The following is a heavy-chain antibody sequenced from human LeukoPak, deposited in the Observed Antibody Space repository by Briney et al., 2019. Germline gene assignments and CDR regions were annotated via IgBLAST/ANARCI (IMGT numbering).Heavy chain of an antibody. CDR3: ARSLGYSYGLDY. J-gene: IGHJ4*02. CDR2: IYTSGST. D-gene: IGHD5-18*01. CDR1: GGSISSGSYY. Sequence: SETLSLTCTVSGGSISSGSYYWSWIRQPVGKGLEWIGRIYTSGSTNYNPSLKSRVTISVDTSKNQFSLKLSSVTTADTAVYYCARSLGYSYGLDYWGQGTLVTVSS. V-gene: IGHV4-61*02.